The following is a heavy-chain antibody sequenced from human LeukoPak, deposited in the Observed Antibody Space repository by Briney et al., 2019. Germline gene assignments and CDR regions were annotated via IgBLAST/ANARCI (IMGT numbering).Heavy chain of an antibody. J-gene: IGHJ4*02. V-gene: IGHV4-39*01. CDR2: IYYSGST. D-gene: IGHD5-24*01. Sequence: SETLSLTCTDSGGSISSSSYYWGWIRQPPGKGLEWIGSIYYSGSTYYNPSLKSRVTISVDTSKNQFSLKLSSVTAADTAVYYCARLIEMATTPFDYWGQGTLVTVSS. CDR3: ARLIEMATTPFDY. CDR1: GGSISSSSYY.